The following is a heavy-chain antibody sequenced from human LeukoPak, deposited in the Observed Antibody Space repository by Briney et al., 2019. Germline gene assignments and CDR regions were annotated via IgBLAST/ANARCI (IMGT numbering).Heavy chain of an antibody. CDR2: INPKSGGT. Sequence: GASVKVSCKASRGTFSSYAIIWVRQAPGQGLEWMGWINPKSGGTNYAQKFQGRVTMTRDTSISTAYMDMSSLRPDDTAVYYCARNLWFGESSDAFDMWGQGTMVTVSS. D-gene: IGHD3-10*01. CDR1: RGTFSSYA. CDR3: ARNLWFGESSDAFDM. J-gene: IGHJ3*02. V-gene: IGHV1-2*02.